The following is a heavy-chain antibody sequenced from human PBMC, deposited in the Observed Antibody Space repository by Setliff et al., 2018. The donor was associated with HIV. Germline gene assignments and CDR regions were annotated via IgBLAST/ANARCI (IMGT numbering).Heavy chain of an antibody. CDR1: GGSFSGYY. Sequence: SETLSLTCAVYGGSFSGYYWSWIRQPPGKGPEWIGEINHSGSTNYNPSLKSRVTISVDTSKNQFSLKLSAVTAADTAVYYCARGRDEVALVGTHYYYYFNLDVWGKGTKVTVSS. D-gene: IGHD3-16*01. CDR3: ARGRDEVALVGTHYYYYFNLDV. J-gene: IGHJ6*04. V-gene: IGHV4-34*01. CDR2: INHSGST.